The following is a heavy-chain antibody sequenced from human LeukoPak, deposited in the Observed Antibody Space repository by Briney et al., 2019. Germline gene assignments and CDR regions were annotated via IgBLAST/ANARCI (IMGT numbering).Heavy chain of an antibody. Sequence: SVKVSCKASGGTFSSYAFSWVRQAPGQGLGWMGGIIPIFGTANYAQKFQGRVTITADKSTSTAYMELSSLRSEDTAVYYCASAWGSYRCQGNYWGQGTLVTVSS. D-gene: IGHD3-16*02. CDR3: ASAWGSYRCQGNY. CDR1: GGTFSSYA. V-gene: IGHV1-69*06. CDR2: IIPIFGTA. J-gene: IGHJ4*02.